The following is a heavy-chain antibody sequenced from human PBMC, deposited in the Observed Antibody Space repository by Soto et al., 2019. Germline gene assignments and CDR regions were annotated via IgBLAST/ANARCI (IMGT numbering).Heavy chain of an antibody. Sequence: QVQLVQSGAEVQRPGSSVKVSCKASGGTFSSYAISWVRQAPGQGLEWMGGLNPILGTPHYAQRYQGRVTITADTFTNTAYMELTSLTSDDTAVYFCAREVRHFDSWGQGTLVTVSS. CDR1: GGTFSSYA. D-gene: IGHD3-10*01. CDR3: AREVRHFDS. V-gene: IGHV1-69*06. J-gene: IGHJ4*02. CDR2: LNPILGTP.